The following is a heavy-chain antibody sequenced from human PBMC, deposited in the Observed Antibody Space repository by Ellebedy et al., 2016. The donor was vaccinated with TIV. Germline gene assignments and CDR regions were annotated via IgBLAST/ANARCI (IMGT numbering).Heavy chain of an antibody. D-gene: IGHD3-16*01. CDR3: VRARNYALDS. CDR2: IKYDGADK. CDR1: GFTFSVSW. V-gene: IGHV3-7*01. Sequence: GESLKIPCAASGFTFSVSWMSWARQAPGKGLEWVARIKYDGADKDYVDSVKGRFTISRDNAKNSLYLQMNRLRVEEKGVYFCVRARNYALDSWGQGTLVTVSS. J-gene: IGHJ4*02.